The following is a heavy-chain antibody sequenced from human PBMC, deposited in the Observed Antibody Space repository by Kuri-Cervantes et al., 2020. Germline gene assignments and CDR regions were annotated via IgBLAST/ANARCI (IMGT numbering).Heavy chain of an antibody. V-gene: IGHV4-34*01. CDR2: INHSGST. CDR3: ARHDYSNNWFDP. J-gene: IGHJ5*02. D-gene: IGHD4-11*01. CDR1: GGSFSGYC. Sequence: SETLSLTCAVYGGSFSGYCWSWIRQPPGKGLEWIGEINHSGSTNYNPSLKSRVTISVDTSKNQFSLKLSSVTAADTAVYYCARHDYSNNWFDPWGQGTLVTVSS.